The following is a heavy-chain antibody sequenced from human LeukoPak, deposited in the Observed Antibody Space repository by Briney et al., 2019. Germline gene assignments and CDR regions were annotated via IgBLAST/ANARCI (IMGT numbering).Heavy chain of an antibody. Sequence: GGSLRLSCAASGFIFSNYGMHWVRQAPGKGLEWVAFIRYDGSNKYYADSVKGRFTISRDNSRKTLYLQMNSLRAEDTAVYYCAKVGDSSGYLYHFDYWGQGTLVTVSS. CDR1: GFIFSNYG. CDR2: IRYDGSNK. V-gene: IGHV3-30*02. D-gene: IGHD3-22*01. CDR3: AKVGDSSGYLYHFDY. J-gene: IGHJ4*02.